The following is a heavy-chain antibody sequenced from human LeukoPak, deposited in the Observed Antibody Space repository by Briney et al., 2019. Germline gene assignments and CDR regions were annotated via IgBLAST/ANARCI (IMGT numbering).Heavy chain of an antibody. J-gene: IGHJ1*01. CDR3: ARATYYDSSGYPQKDAEYFQH. CDR1: GGTFSSYA. CDR2: IIPILGIA. Sequence: GASVKVSCKASGGTFSSYAISWVRQAPGQGLEWMGRIIPILGIANYAQKFQGRVTITADKSTSTAYMELSSLRSEDTAVYYCARATYYDSSGYPQKDAEYFQHWGQGTLVTVSS. V-gene: IGHV1-69*04. D-gene: IGHD3-22*01.